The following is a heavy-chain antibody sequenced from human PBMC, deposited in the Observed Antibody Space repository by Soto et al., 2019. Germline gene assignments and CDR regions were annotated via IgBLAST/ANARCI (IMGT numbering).Heavy chain of an antibody. CDR1: GYTFTSYD. CDR2: MNPNSGNT. CDR3: ARVYGSSSWYARSRLGFDP. V-gene: IGHV1-8*01. J-gene: IGHJ5*02. D-gene: IGHD6-13*01. Sequence: QVQLVQSGAEVKKPGASVKVSCKASGYTFTSYDINWVRQATGQGLEWMGWMNPNSGNTGYAQKFQGRVTMTRNTYISTAYMELSSLRSEDTAVYYCARVYGSSSWYARSRLGFDPWGQGTLVTVSS.